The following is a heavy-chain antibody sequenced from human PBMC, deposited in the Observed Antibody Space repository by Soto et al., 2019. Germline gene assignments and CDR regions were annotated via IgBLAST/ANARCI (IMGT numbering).Heavy chain of an antibody. V-gene: IGHV4-34*01. CDR1: SGYFSGYY. D-gene: IGHD3-16*01. CDR2: IYQGLSI. Sequence: SDTLSLTCAVYSGYFSGYYWTLIRQPPGKGLEWIGEIYQGLSIIYNPSLESRATISGDSSKNQFSLELTSVTAADTGVYYCARHGGYYFDYWGQGALVTV. J-gene: IGHJ4*02. CDR3: ARHGGYYFDY.